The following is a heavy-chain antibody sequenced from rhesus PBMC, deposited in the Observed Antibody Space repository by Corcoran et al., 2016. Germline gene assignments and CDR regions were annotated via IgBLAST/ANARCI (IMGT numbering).Heavy chain of an antibody. D-gene: IGHD2-39*01. V-gene: IGHV1S9*01. CDR1: GYTFTSYY. CDR3: TRDLRRRFDV. Sequence: QVQLVQSGAEVKKPGASVKLSCKASGYTFTSYYINWVRQAPGQGLEWMGLLPPRNGNTRYAQNFKGRVTMTRDTSTSTAYMELSSLRAEDTAVYYCTRDLRRRFDVWGPGVLVTVSS. CDR2: LPPRNGNT. J-gene: IGHJ5-1*01.